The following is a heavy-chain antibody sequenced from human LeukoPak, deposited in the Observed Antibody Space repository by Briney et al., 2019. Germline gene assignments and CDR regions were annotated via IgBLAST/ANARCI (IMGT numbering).Heavy chain of an antibody. V-gene: IGHV3-7*03. CDR2: IKQDGSEK. CDR3: TKGRGFDV. CDR1: GFTFSSYA. Sequence: GRSLRLSCAASGFTFSSYAMHWVRQSPGKGLEWVANIKQDGSEKYYVDSVKGRFTISRDNAKSSLSLQMNSLRAEDTAVYYCTKGRGFDVWGQGTTVTVSS. J-gene: IGHJ6*02.